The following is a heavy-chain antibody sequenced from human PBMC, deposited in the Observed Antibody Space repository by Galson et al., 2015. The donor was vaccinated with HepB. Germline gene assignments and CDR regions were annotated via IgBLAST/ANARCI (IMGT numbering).Heavy chain of an antibody. J-gene: IGHJ3*02. CDR2: ISSSGSTI. CDR3: ARDYYDFWSGYSRAFDI. CDR1: GFTFSSHE. D-gene: IGHD3-3*01. V-gene: IGHV3-48*03. Sequence: SLRLSCAASGFTFSSHEMNWVRQAPGKGLEWVSYISSSGSTIYYADSVKGRFTISRDNAKNSLYLQMNSLRAEDTAVYYCARDYYDFWSGYSRAFDIWGQGTMVTVSS.